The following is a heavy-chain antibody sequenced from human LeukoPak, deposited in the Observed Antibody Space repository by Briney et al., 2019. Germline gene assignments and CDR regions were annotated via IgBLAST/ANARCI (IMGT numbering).Heavy chain of an antibody. J-gene: IGHJ4*02. CDR2: ISGSGGST. D-gene: IGHD6-13*01. CDR1: GFTFNSYA. Sequence: QPGGSLRLSCAASGFTFNSYAMSWVRQAPGKGLEWVSGISGSGGSTYYADSVKGRFTISRDNSKNTLYLQMNSLRAEDTALYYCAKDPVFGYSSSKYYFDYWGQGTLVTVSS. CDR3: AKDPVFGYSSSKYYFDY. V-gene: IGHV3-23*01.